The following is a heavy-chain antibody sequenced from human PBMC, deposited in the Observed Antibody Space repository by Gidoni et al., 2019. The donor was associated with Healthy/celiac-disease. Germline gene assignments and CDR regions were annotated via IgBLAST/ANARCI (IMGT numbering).Heavy chain of an antibody. Sequence: EVQLVESGGGLVQPGGSLRLSCSASGFTFSTSAIHWARQAPGKGLEYVSAISSNGGSTYYADSVKGRFTISRDKSKNTLYLQMSSLRAEDTAVYYCVSRADYGGNSGSVNFWVFFDYWGQGTLVTVSS. CDR2: ISSNGGST. V-gene: IGHV3-64D*08. CDR3: VSRADYGGNSGSVNFWVFFDY. D-gene: IGHD4-17*01. CDR1: GFTFSTSA. J-gene: IGHJ4*02.